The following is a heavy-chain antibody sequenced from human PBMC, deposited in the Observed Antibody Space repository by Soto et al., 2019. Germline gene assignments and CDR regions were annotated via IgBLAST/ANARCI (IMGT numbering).Heavy chain of an antibody. CDR2: IYATGDT. V-gene: IGHV4-4*07. CDR3: VRDGTKNLRDRFEP. D-gene: IGHD1-26*01. J-gene: IGHJ5*02. Sequence: WETLSLTCNVSGASLSRYYWSWIRQPPGKGLEWIGRIYATGDTDYNPSLKSRISMSVDMSKKQFSLTLRSVTAADTAIYYCVRDGTKNLRDRFEPWGRGILVTVSS. CDR1: GASLSRYY.